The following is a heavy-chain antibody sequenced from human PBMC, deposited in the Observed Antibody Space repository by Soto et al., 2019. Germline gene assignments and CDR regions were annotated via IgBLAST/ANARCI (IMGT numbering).Heavy chain of an antibody. V-gene: IGHV3-66*01. CDR3: ARRALPHAFVDY. Sequence: EVQLMESGGGLVQPGGSLRLSCTVSGFTVSSNYMNWVRQAPGKGLEWVSVIFPDGSTYYTDYVRDRFTISRDNSKNKVYLQMNSLRAEDTAVYFCARRALPHAFVDYWGQGTLVTVSS. CDR2: IFPDGST. D-gene: IGHD2-15*01. J-gene: IGHJ4*02. CDR1: GFTVSSNY.